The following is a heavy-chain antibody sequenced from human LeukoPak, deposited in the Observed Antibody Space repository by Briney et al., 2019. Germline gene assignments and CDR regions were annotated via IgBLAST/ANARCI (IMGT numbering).Heavy chain of an antibody. J-gene: IGHJ3*02. CDR1: SGSISSYY. CDR2: IYYSGST. D-gene: IGHD1-14*01. V-gene: IGHV4-59*08. CDR3: ARHEWGITNAFDI. Sequence: PETLSLTCTVSSGSISSYYWSWIRQPPGKGLEWIGYIYYSGSTNYNPSLKSRVTMSVDTSKNQFSLKLSSVTAADTAVYYCARHEWGITNAFDIWGQGTMVTVSS.